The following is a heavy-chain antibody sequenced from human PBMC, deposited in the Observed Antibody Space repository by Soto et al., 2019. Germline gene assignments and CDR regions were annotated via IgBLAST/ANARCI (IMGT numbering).Heavy chain of an antibody. Sequence: SVKVSCKASGGTFSSYAISWVRQAPGQGLEWMGGIIPIFGTANYAQKFQGRVTITADESTSTAYMELSSLRSEDTAVYYCARGGPPDYYDSSGYYGYWGQGTLVTVSS. CDR1: GGTFSSYA. CDR3: ARGGPPDYYDSSGYYGY. CDR2: IIPIFGTA. V-gene: IGHV1-69*13. D-gene: IGHD3-22*01. J-gene: IGHJ4*02.